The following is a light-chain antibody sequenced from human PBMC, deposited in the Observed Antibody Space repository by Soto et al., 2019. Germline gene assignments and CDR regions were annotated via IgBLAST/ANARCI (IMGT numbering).Light chain of an antibody. Sequence: QSALTQPPSASGSPGQSVTISCTGTSGDIGGYDYVSWYQQHPGKAPKLMIYEVTKRPLGVPDRFSGSKSGNTASLTVSGLQAEDEVDYYCSSYAGSINPYVFGTGTKLTVL. J-gene: IGLJ1*01. CDR1: SGDIGGYDY. CDR2: EVT. V-gene: IGLV2-8*01. CDR3: SSYAGSINPYV.